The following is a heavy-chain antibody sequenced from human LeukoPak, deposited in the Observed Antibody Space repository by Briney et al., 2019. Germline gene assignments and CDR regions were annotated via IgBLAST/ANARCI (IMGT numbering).Heavy chain of an antibody. J-gene: IGHJ6*04. Sequence: GGSLRLSCVALEFEPTYFWMTWVRRAPGKALEWVANINPDGSESFYLDSVRGRFTISRDNAKKSLYLQMNSLRAEDTAVYYCATFVGTVSGSYTVPGGLLVWGKGTTVSVSS. CDR3: ATFVGTVSGSYTVPGGLLV. V-gene: IGHV3-7*01. CDR1: EFEPTYFW. D-gene: IGHD3-16*02. CDR2: INPDGSES.